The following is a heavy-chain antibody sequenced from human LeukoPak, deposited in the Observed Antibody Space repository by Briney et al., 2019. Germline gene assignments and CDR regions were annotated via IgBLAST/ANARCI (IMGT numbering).Heavy chain of an antibody. V-gene: IGHV3-33*08. CDR2: IWYDGSNK. Sequence: GGSLRLSCAASGFTVSSNYMSWVRQAPGKGLEWVAVIWYDGSNKYYADSVKGRFTISRDNSKNTLYLQMNSLRAEDTAVYYCARPSLAYCGGDCYSWYYYGMDVWGQGTTVTVSS. D-gene: IGHD2-21*02. J-gene: IGHJ6*02. CDR3: ARPSLAYCGGDCYSWYYYGMDV. CDR1: GFTVSSNY.